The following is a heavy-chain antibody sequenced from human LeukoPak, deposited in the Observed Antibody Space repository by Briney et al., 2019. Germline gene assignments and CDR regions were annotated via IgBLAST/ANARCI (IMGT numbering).Heavy chain of an antibody. CDR1: GFTVSSNY. Sequence: PGGSLRLSCAVSGFTVSSNYMSWVRQAPGKGLEWVSVLYSGGNTYYADSVRGRFTISRDNSENTLYLQMNSLRAEDTAVYYCARYDGGSGPFDYWGQGTLVTVSS. J-gene: IGHJ4*02. V-gene: IGHV3-53*01. D-gene: IGHD3-10*01. CDR2: LYSGGNT. CDR3: ARYDGGSGPFDY.